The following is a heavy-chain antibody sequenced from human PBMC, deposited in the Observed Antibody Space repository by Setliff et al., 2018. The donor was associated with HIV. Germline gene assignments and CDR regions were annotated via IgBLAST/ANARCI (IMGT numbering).Heavy chain of an antibody. CDR3: ARQHYYDSSGRNLMDV. CDR2: INHSGST. D-gene: IGHD3-22*01. J-gene: IGHJ6*03. V-gene: IGHV4-34*01. Sequence: LSLTCAVYGGSFSGYYWSWIRQPPGKGLEWIGEINHSGSTNYNPSLKRRVTISVDTSKNQFSLKLGSVTAADTAVYYCARQHYYDSSGRNLMDVWGKGTTVTVSS. CDR1: GGSFSGYY.